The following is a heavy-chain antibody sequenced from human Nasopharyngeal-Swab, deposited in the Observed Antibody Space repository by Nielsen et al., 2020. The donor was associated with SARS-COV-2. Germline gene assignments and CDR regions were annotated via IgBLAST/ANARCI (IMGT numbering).Heavy chain of an antibody. CDR1: GGTFSSYA. Sequence: SVKVSCKASGGTFSSYAISWVRQAPGQGLVWMGGIIPIFGTANYAQKFQGRVTITADESTSTAYMELSSLRSEDTAVYYCASFATVTTRYYYYYGMDVWGQGTTVTVSS. CDR2: IIPIFGTA. D-gene: IGHD4-17*01. V-gene: IGHV1-69*13. CDR3: ASFATVTTRYYYYYGMDV. J-gene: IGHJ6*02.